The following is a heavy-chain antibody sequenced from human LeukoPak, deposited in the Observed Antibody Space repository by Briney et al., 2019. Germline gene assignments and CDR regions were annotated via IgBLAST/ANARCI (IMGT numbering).Heavy chain of an antibody. CDR3: AGVVIAAVDYYFAY. J-gene: IGHJ4*02. CDR2: INPNSGGT. D-gene: IGHD6-13*01. CDR1: GYTFTGYY. Sequence: ASVKVSCKASGYTFTGYYMHWVRQAPGQGLEWMGWINPNSGGTNYAQKFQGRVTMTRDTSISTAYMELSRLRSDDTAVCYCAGVVIAAVDYYFAYWGKGTLVTVSS. V-gene: IGHV1-2*02.